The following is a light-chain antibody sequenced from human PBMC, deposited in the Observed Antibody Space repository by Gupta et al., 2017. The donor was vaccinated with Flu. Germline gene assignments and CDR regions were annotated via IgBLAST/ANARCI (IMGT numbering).Light chain of an antibody. J-gene: IGLJ3*02. CDR3: QVWDSRSDHL. Sequence: SYVVTHPPSVSVAPGQTPSITCGGNCIGSKNVHWYQQKSGQAPVLVVYHDGEWPSVIPERFSASDSGNTATFTISRVEAGDEADYYCQVWDSRSDHLFGGGTKLTVL. V-gene: IGLV3-21*02. CDR2: HDG. CDR1: CIGSKN.